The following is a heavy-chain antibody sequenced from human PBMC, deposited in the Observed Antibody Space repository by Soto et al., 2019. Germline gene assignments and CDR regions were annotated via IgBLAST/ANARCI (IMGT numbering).Heavy chain of an antibody. CDR3: PRVDYGDYGGVYDY. J-gene: IGHJ4*02. Sequence: VQLVASGGGLVQPGGSLRLSCAASGLTVGSYLMHWVRQAPGKGLVWVSLINRDGSSTSFAHSVKARFTISRDNAKNRLYLQMNRLRAEDTAVYYCPRVDYGDYGGVYDYWGQGPLVTVSS. V-gene: IGHV3-74*01. CDR2: INRDGSST. D-gene: IGHD4-17*01. CDR1: GLTVGSYL.